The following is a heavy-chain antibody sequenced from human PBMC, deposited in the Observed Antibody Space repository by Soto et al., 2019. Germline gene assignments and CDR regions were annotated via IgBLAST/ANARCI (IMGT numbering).Heavy chain of an antibody. Sequence: SETLSLTCAVSGGSISSSNWWSWVRQPPGKGLEWIGEIYHSGSTNYNPNLKRPVTISVNKSKNQFSLKLSSVTAAETAVYYCARDSAYYGSGSSQGYYGMDVWGQGTTVTVSS. CDR1: GGSISSSNW. J-gene: IGHJ6*02. CDR2: IYHSGST. CDR3: ARDSAYYGSGSSQGYYGMDV. V-gene: IGHV4-4*02. D-gene: IGHD3-10*01.